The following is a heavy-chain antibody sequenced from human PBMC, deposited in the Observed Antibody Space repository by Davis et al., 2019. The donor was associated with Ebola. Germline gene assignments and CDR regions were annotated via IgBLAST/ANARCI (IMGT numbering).Heavy chain of an antibody. CDR3: ARYGGRGSGSCGHYYYGMDV. CDR1: GFAFSRYW. Sequence: GESLKISCVASGFAFSRYWMSWVRQAPGKGLEWVANIKQDGSEKNYVDSVKGRFTISRDNAKNSLYLQMNSLRAEDTAVYYCARYGGRGSGSCGHYYYGMDVWGQGTTVTVSS. J-gene: IGHJ6*02. CDR2: IKQDGSEK. D-gene: IGHD3-10*01. V-gene: IGHV3-7*03.